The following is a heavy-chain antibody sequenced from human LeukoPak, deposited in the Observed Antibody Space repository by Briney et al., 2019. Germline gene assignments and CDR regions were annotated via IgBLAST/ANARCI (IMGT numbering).Heavy chain of an antibody. CDR2: ISYDGSNK. CDR1: GFTFSSYG. J-gene: IGHJ6*02. CDR3: AKGIRQWLAQYFLRDYYYYYGMDV. D-gene: IGHD6-19*01. Sequence: GGSLRLSCAASGFTFSSYGMHWVRQAPGKGLEWVAVISYDGSNKYYADSVKGRFTISRDNSKNTLYLQMNSLRAEDTAVYYCAKGIRQWLAQYFLRDYYYYYGMDVWGQGTTVTVSS. V-gene: IGHV3-30*18.